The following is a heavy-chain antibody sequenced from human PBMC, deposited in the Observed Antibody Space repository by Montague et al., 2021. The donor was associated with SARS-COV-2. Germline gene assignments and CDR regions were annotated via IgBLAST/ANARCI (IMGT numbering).Heavy chain of an antibody. CDR1: GYSFTSYW. CDR3: ARQGRLWFGEEPIDY. J-gene: IGHJ4*02. CDR2: IYPGDSDT. V-gene: IGHV5-51*01. D-gene: IGHD3-10*01. Sequence: QSGAEVKKPGESLKISCKGSGYSFTSYWIGWVRQMPGKGLEWMGIIYPGDSDTRYSPSFQGQVTISADKSISTACLQWSSLKASDTAMYYCARQGRLWFGEEPIDYWGQGTLVTVSS.